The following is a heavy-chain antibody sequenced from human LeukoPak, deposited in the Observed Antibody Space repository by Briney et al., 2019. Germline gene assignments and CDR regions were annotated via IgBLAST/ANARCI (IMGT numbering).Heavy chain of an antibody. CDR1: GYTLSSAHY. CDR2: LYHRGNT. J-gene: IGHJ4*02. Sequence: SKTLSLTCIVSGYTLSSAHYWGWIRQPPGKGLEWLGTLYHRGNTFYNPSLKGRVSISVDTSKNHFSLNVTSVTPADTAVYFCARRRLYDSGRFDWGQGTLVTVSS. D-gene: IGHD3-10*01. CDR3: ARRRLYDSGRFD. V-gene: IGHV4-38-2*02.